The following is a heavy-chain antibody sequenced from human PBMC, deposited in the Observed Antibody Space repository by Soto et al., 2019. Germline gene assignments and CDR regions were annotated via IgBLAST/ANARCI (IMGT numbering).Heavy chain of an antibody. CDR1: GGSISSGGYY. CDR3: ARVVGPAARVLVSGVDY. D-gene: IGHD6-6*01. J-gene: IGHJ4*02. Sequence: SETLFLTCTVSGGSISSGGYYWSWIRQHPGKGLEWIGYIYYSGSTYYNPSLKSRVTISVDTSKNQFSLKLSSVTAADTAVYYWARVVGPAARVLVSGVDYWGQGTLVTVSS. V-gene: IGHV4-31*03. CDR2: IYYSGST.